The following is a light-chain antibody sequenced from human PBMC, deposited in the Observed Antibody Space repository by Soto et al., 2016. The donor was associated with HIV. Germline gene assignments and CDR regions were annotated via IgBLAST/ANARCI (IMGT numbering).Light chain of an antibody. V-gene: IGKV1-5*03. J-gene: IGKJ4*01. CDR3: QQYNSYPLT. CDR2: KAS. CDR1: QSISSW. Sequence: DIQMTQSPSTLSASVGDRVTITCRASQSISSWLAWYQQKVGKVPKLLIYKASSLESGVPSTFSGSGSGTEFTLTISSLQPDDFATYYCQQYNSYPLTFGGGPRWRSN.